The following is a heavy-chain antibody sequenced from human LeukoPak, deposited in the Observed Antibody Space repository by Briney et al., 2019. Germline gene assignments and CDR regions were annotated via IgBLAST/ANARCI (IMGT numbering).Heavy chain of an antibody. CDR1: GFTFSSYA. CDR3: ARGRAYYYDSSGYLGEHYFDY. CDR2: ISYDGSNK. Sequence: GGSLRLSCAASGFTFSSYAMHWVRQAPGKGLEWGAVISYDGSNKYYADSVKGRFTISRDNSKNTLYLQMNSLRAEDTAVYYCARGRAYYYDSSGYLGEHYFDYWGQGTLVTVSS. D-gene: IGHD3-22*01. V-gene: IGHV3-30*04. J-gene: IGHJ4*02.